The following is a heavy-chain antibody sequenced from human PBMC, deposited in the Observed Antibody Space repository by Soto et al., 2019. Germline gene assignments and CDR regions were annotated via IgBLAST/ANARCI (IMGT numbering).Heavy chain of an antibody. Sequence: QVQLQESGPGLVKPSQTLSLTCTVSGASISSNGYYWNWIRQHPGTGLEWIGYIYHCGSTYYNPSLKSRVTIALDMSKNRFSLNLSSVTAADTAIYYCARDGGTAMVLDPWGQGTLVTVSS. J-gene: IGHJ5*02. CDR3: ARDGGTAMVLDP. D-gene: IGHD5-18*01. V-gene: IGHV4-31*03. CDR2: IYHCGST. CDR1: GASISSNGYY.